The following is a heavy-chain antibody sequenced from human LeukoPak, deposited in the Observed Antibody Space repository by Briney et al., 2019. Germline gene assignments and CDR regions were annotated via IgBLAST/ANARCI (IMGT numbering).Heavy chain of an antibody. CDR3: AHGTVQYNWNVGLDY. V-gene: IGHV2-5*05. CDR1: GFSLSTSGVG. J-gene: IGHJ4*02. CDR2: IYWDDDK. D-gene: IGHD1-20*01. Sequence: SGPTLVNPTQTLTLTCTFSGFSLSTSGVGVGWIRQPPVKALEWLALIYWDDDKRYGPSLKSRLTITQDTSKNQVVLTMTNMDPVDTATYYCAHGTVQYNWNVGLDYWGQGTLVTVSS.